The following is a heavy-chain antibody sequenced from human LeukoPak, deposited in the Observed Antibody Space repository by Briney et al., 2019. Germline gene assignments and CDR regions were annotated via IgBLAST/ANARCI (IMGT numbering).Heavy chain of an antibody. CDR1: GFTFDDYT. CDR2: ISWDGGST. D-gene: IGHD2-8*02. V-gene: IGHV3-43*01. CDR3: AKDLRNIRTLVDLQMI. J-gene: IGHJ3*02. Sequence: GGSLRLSCAASGFTFDDYTMHWVRQAPGKGLEWVSLISWDGGSTYYADSVKGRFTVSRDNSKNTVYLQMNSLRAEDTAVYYCAKDLRNIRTLVDLQMIWGQGTLVIVSS.